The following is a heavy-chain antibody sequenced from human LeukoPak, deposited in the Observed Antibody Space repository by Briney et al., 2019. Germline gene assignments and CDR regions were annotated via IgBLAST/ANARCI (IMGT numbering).Heavy chain of an antibody. CDR3: VRGSPYSSGWYGA. D-gene: IGHD6-19*01. CDR1: GGSFSGYY. V-gene: IGHV4-34*01. J-gene: IGHJ5*02. CDR2: INHSGST. Sequence: SETLSLTCAVYGGSFSGYYWSWIRQPPGKGLEWIGEINHSGSTNYNPSLKSRVTISVDTSKNQFFLKLSSVTAADTAVYYCVRGSPYSSGWYGAWGQGTLVTVSS.